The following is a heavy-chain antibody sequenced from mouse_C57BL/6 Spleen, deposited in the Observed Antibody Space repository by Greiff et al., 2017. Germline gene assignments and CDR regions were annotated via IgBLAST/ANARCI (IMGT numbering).Heavy chain of an antibody. J-gene: IGHJ3*01. CDR3: ARPASSGYLFAY. Sequence: QVQLQQPGAELVMPGASVKLSCKASGYTFTSYWMHWVKQRPGQGLEWIGEIDPSASYTKYNQKFKGKSTLTVDKSSSTAYMQLSSLPSADSAVYYCARPASSGYLFAYWGQGTLVTVSA. D-gene: IGHD3-2*02. V-gene: IGHV1-69*01. CDR2: IDPSASYT. CDR1: GYTFTSYW.